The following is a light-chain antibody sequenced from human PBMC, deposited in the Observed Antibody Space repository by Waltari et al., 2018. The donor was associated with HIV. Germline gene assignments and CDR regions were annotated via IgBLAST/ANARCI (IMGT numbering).Light chain of an antibody. J-gene: IGLJ2*01. V-gene: IGLV1-40*01. Sequence: QAVLTQAPSVSGAPGQRVTISCSGSSSNIGAGYDVHWYQQRPGTAPKLLIYGDTKRPSGVPDRFSGSKSGTSASLLITGRQAEDEADYYCQSFDSSLSSSVVFGGGTKLTVL. CDR1: SSNIGAGYD. CDR2: GDT. CDR3: QSFDSSLSSSVV.